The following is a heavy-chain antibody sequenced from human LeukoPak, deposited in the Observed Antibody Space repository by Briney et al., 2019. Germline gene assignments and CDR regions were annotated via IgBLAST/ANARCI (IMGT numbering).Heavy chain of an antibody. CDR1: GFTFSSYE. CDR3: ARDATEDGRIDP. Sequence: PGGSLSLSCAASGFTFSSYEMNWVRQAPGKGLEWVSYISSSGSTIYYADSVKGRFTISRDNAKHSLYLQMNSLRAEDTAVYYCARDATEDGRIDPWGQGTLVTVSS. CDR2: ISSSGSTI. D-gene: IGHD1-1*01. V-gene: IGHV3-48*03. J-gene: IGHJ5*02.